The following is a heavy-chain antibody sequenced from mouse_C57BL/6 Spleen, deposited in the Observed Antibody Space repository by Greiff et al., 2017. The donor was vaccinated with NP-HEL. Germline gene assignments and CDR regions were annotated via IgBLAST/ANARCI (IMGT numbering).Heavy chain of an antibody. CDR3: ASLHGSSPHWYFDV. J-gene: IGHJ1*03. D-gene: IGHD1-1*01. CDR1: GYAFSSYW. Sequence: QVQLQQSGAELVKPGASVKISCKASGYAFSSYWMNWVKQRPGKGLEWIGQIYPGDGDTNYNGKFKGKATLTADKSSSTAYMQLSSLTSEDSAVYFCASLHGSSPHWYFDVWGTGTTVTVSS. V-gene: IGHV1-80*01. CDR2: IYPGDGDT.